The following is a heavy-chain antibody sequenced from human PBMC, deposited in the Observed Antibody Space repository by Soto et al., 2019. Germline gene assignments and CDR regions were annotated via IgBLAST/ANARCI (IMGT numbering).Heavy chain of an antibody. CDR3: ARAHDYIWGSYRPYFYY. CDR2: ISSSSSTI. Sequence: EVQMVESGGGLVQPGGSLRLACAASGFTFSSYSMNWVRQATGKGLEWFAYISSSSSTIYYADYVKGRFTISRDNAKNSLYLQMNSLRAEDTAVYYCARAHDYIWGSYRPYFYYWGQGALVTVSS. V-gene: IGHV3-48*01. CDR1: GFTFSSYS. J-gene: IGHJ4*02. D-gene: IGHD3-16*02.